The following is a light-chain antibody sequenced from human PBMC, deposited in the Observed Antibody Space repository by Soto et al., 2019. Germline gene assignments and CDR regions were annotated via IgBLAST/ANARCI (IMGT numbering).Light chain of an antibody. Sequence: DIQMTQSPSTLSASVGDRVTITCRASQSISSWLAWYQQKPGKAPKLLIYKASSLESGVPSRFSGSESGTEFTLTISSLQPDDFATYYCQQYYSYFWTFGQGTKVEIK. CDR3: QQYYSYFWT. CDR2: KAS. V-gene: IGKV1-5*03. J-gene: IGKJ1*01. CDR1: QSISSW.